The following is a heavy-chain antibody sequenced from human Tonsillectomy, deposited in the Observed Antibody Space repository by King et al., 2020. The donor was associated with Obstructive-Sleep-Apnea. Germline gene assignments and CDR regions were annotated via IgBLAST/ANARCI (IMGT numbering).Heavy chain of an antibody. CDR2: IKSKTDGGTT. CDR3: ATSVVHAGDC. CDR1: GFTFSNAW. V-gene: IGHV3-15*01. J-gene: IGHJ4*02. Sequence: QLVQSGGGLVKPAGSLRLSCAASGFTFSNAWMSWVRQAPGKGLEWVGRIKSKTDGGTTDYAAPVKGRFTISRDDSKNTLYLQLNSLKTEDTAVYYCATSVVHAGDCWGQGTLVTVSS.